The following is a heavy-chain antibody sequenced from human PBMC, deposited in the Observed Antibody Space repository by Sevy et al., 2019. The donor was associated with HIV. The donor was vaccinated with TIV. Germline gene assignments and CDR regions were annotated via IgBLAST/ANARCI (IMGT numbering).Heavy chain of an antibody. V-gene: IGHV5-51*01. D-gene: IGHD3-10*01. J-gene: IGHJ4*02. CDR3: TRGYYGSGSYYNNFFDY. Sequence: GESLKISCEGSGYSFTRYWIGWVRQMPGKGLEWMGIIYPGDSDTRYSPSFQGQVTISADKSIRTAYLQWSSLKALDTAMYFCTRGYYGSGSYYNNFFDYWGQGTLVTVSS. CDR2: IYPGDSDT. CDR1: GYSFTRYW.